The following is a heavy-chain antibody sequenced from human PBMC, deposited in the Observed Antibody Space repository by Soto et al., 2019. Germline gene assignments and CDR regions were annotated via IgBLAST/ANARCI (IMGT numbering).Heavy chain of an antibody. J-gene: IGHJ4*02. CDR2: IYYRGNT. V-gene: IGHV4-39*01. CDR3: ARLEGLATISYYFDY. D-gene: IGHD3-9*01. CDR1: GDSINSDNYY. Sequence: QLQLQESGPGLVKPSDTLSLTCSVSGDSINSDNYYWAWIRQPPGKGLEWIGSIYYRGNTYYNPACKTRVTISLDKSKSQYSLKLHSVTAADSAVYFCARLEGLATISYYFDYWGQGTLVTVSS.